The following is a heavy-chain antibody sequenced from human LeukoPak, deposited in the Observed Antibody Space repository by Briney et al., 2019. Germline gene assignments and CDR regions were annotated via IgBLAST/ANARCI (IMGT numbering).Heavy chain of an antibody. CDR1: GFTFSSYA. Sequence: GGSLRLSCAASGFTFSSYAMSWVRQAPGKGLEWVSVISGSGGSTYYADSVKGRFTISRDNSKNTLYLQMNSLRAEGTAVYYCAKDYYGSGGPFDYWGQGTLVTVSS. V-gene: IGHV3-23*01. CDR2: ISGSGGST. CDR3: AKDYYGSGGPFDY. J-gene: IGHJ4*02. D-gene: IGHD3-10*01.